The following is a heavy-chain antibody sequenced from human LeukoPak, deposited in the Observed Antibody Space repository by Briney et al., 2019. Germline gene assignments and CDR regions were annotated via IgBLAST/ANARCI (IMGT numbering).Heavy chain of an antibody. J-gene: IGHJ4*02. D-gene: IGHD2-21*02. Sequence: SETLSLTCTVSGDPISSSSYYWGWIRQPPGKGLEWIGSIYYSGSTYYNPSLKSRLTICVDTSKKQFALKVRSVTAADTAVYYCARQVVASIHPYYFDYWGQGTLVTVSS. V-gene: IGHV4-39*01. CDR3: ARQVVASIHPYYFDY. CDR2: IYYSGST. CDR1: GDPISSSSYY.